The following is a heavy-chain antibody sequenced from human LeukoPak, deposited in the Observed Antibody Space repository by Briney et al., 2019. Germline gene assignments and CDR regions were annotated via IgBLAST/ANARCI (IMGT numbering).Heavy chain of an antibody. Sequence: GESLKISCKGSGYSFTSYWIAWVRQMPGKGLEWMGIIYPGDSDTRYSPSFQGQVTISADKSISTAYLQWSSLKASDTAMYYCARFRGAGIVVVVADNYLDYWGQGTLVTVSS. CDR2: IYPGDSDT. D-gene: IGHD2-15*01. CDR3: ARFRGAGIVVVVADNYLDY. CDR1: GYSFTSYW. V-gene: IGHV5-51*01. J-gene: IGHJ4*02.